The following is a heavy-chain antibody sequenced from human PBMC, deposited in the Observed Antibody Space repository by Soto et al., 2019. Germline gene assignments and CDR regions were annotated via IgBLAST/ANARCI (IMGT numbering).Heavy chain of an antibody. D-gene: IGHD2-2*02. CDR3: ARGRGVKLDLYTSPTVNDY. Sequence: SETLSLTCTVSGGSISSYYWSWIRQPPGKGLEWIGYIYYSGSTNYNPSLKSRVTISVDTSKNQFSLKLSSVTAADTAVYYCARGRGVKLDLYTSPTVNDYWGQGTLVTVSS. CDR1: GGSISSYY. J-gene: IGHJ4*02. V-gene: IGHV4-59*01. CDR2: IYYSGST.